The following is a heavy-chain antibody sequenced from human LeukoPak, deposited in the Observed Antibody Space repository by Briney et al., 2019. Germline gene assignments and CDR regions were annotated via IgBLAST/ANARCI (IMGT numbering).Heavy chain of an antibody. CDR1: GYTFTSYG. J-gene: IGHJ4*02. Sequence: ASVKVSCKASGYTFTSYGISWVRQAPGQGLEWMGWISAYNGNTNYAQKLQGRVTMTTDTSTSTAYMELRSLRSDDTAVYYCARSPVVVVAATFPHFDYWGQGTLVTVSS. D-gene: IGHD2-15*01. CDR3: ARSPVVVVAATFPHFDY. V-gene: IGHV1-18*01. CDR2: ISAYNGNT.